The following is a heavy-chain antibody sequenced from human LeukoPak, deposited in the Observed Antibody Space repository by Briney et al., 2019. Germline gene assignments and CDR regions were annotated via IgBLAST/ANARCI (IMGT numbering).Heavy chain of an antibody. CDR3: ARDLFQGATADAFDI. V-gene: IGHV4-4*07. Sequence: SSETLSLTCAVYGGSFSGYYWSWIRQPAGKGLEWIGRIYTSGSTNYNPSLKSRVTISVDTSKNQFSLKLSSVTAADTAVYYCARDLFQGATADAFDIWGQGTMVTVSS. D-gene: IGHD1-26*01. CDR1: GGSFSGYY. CDR2: IYTSGST. J-gene: IGHJ3*02.